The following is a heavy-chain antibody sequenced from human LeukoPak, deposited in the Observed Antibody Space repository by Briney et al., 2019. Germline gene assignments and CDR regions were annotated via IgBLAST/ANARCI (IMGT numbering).Heavy chain of an antibody. V-gene: IGHV4-39*01. D-gene: IGHD6-13*01. CDR1: GGSITSSSYY. J-gene: IGHJ4*02. CDR3: TRHEWHSSSCHYDY. CDR2: IYYTGST. Sequence: PSETLSLTRTVSGGSITSSSYYWGWIRQPPGKGLEWIGSIYYTGSTYYNPSLKSRVTQSVDTSKNQFSLKLSSVTAADTAVYYCTRHEWHSSSCHYDYWGQGTLVTVSS.